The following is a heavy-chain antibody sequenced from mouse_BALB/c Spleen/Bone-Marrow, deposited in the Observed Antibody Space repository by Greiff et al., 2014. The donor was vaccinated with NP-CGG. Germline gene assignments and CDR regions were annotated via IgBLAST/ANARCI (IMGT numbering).Heavy chain of an antibody. CDR2: IDTSDSYT. V-gene: IGHV1-69*01. CDR3: ARGGHDFSLDY. CDR1: GYTFTDNW. Sequence: QVQLQQSGAELGMPGASVKMSCKASGYTFTDNWIYWVKQRPGQGLEWIGAIDTSDSYTNYNQKFMGKASLTVDASSSTAYMQVSSLTSDDSAVYYCARGGHDFSLDYWGQGTSVTVSP. D-gene: IGHD2-4*01. J-gene: IGHJ4*01.